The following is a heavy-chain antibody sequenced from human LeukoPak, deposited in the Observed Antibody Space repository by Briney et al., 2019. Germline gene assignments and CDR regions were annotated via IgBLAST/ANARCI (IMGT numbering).Heavy chain of an antibody. Sequence: SETLSLTCTVSGGSISSGDYYWSWIRQPPGKGLECIGYIYYSGSTYYNPSLKSRVTISVDTSKNQFSLKLSSVTAADTAVYYCAREVAPPGGYDYWGQGTLVTVSS. V-gene: IGHV4-30-4*01. CDR3: AREVAPPGGYDY. D-gene: IGHD2-15*01. CDR2: IYYSGST. CDR1: GGSISSGDYY. J-gene: IGHJ4*02.